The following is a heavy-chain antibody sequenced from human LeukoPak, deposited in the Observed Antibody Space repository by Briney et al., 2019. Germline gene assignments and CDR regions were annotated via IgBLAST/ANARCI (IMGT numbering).Heavy chain of an antibody. CDR1: GYTFTGYY. CDR3: ARGGYSIAAAGSYAFDI. D-gene: IGHD6-13*01. J-gene: IGHJ3*02. CDR2: INPNSGGT. Sequence: ALVKVSCKASGYTFTGYYMHWVRQAPGQGLEWMGWINPNSGGTNYAQKFQGWVTMTRDTSISTAYMELSRLRSDDTAVYYCARGGYSIAAAGSYAFDIWGQGTMVTVSS. V-gene: IGHV1-2*04.